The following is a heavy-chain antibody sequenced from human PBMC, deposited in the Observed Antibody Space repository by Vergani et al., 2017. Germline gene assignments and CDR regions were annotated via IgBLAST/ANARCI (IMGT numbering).Heavy chain of an antibody. CDR3: TTEPAYNCNLQSWFDP. D-gene: IGHD1-20*01. J-gene: IGHJ5*02. V-gene: IGHV3-15*01. CDR1: GFTFSNAW. Sequence: EVQLVESGGGLVKPGGSLRLSCAASGFTFSNAWMSWVRQAPGKGLEWGGRIKSKTDGGTTDYAAPVKGRFTISRDDSKNTLYLQMNSLKTEDTAVYYCTTEPAYNCNLQSWFDPWGQGTLVTVSA. CDR2: IKSKTDGGTT.